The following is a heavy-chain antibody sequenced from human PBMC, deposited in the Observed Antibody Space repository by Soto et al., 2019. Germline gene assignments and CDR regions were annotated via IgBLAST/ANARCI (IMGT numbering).Heavy chain of an antibody. CDR1: GESVSSGNYY. D-gene: IGHD1-1*01. V-gene: IGHV4-34*01. CDR2: MSHRGGT. CDR3: ARVERGTATTVVDAFDI. Sequence: SETLSLTCAVYGESVSSGNYYGSWIRQPPGKGLEWIGEMSHRGGTHFNPSLKSRVTISVDTSKSHFSLKMSSVTAADTALYYCARVERGTATTVVDAFDIWGPGTMVTVSS. J-gene: IGHJ3*02.